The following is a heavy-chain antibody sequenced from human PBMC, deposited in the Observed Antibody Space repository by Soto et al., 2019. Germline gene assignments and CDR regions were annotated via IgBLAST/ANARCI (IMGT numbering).Heavy chain of an antibody. Sequence: GGSLRLSCAASGFTFSSYSMNWVRQAPGKGLEWVSSISSSSSYIYYADSVKGRFTISRDNAKNSLYLQTNSLRAEDTAVYYCARVRLFGVVIATVDYWGQGTLVTVSS. J-gene: IGHJ4*02. CDR2: ISSSSSYI. V-gene: IGHV3-21*01. CDR1: GFTFSSYS. CDR3: ARVRLFGVVIATVDY. D-gene: IGHD3-3*01.